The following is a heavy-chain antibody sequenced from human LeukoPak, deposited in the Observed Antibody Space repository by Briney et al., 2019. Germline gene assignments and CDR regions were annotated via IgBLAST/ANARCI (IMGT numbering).Heavy chain of an antibody. J-gene: IGHJ4*02. CDR3: ARVVVHGYSDY. D-gene: IGHD5-24*01. Sequence: SETLSLTCTVFGGSISNYYWSWIRQPPGKGLEWIGYIYYSGTTKYNPSLTSRVTISVDTSKNQFSLKLTSVPAADTAVYFCARVVVHGYSDYWGQGTLVTVSS. V-gene: IGHV4-59*01. CDR1: GGSISNYY. CDR2: IYYSGTT.